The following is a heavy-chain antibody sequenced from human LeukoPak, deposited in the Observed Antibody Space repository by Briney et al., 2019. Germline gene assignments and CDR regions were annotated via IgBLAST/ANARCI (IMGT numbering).Heavy chain of an antibody. CDR3: AKDRGDDYGDY. CDR1: GFTVSSNY. CDR2: IYSGGST. Sequence: GGSLRLSCAASGFTVSSNYMSWVRQAPGKGLEWVSVIYSGGSTYYADSVKGRFTISRDNSKNTLYLQMNSLRAEDTAAYYCAKDRGDDYGDYWGQGTLVTVSS. V-gene: IGHV3-53*01. J-gene: IGHJ4*02. D-gene: IGHD3-16*01.